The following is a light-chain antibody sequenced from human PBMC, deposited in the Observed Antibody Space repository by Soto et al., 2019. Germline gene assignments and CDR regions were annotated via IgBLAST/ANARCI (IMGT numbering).Light chain of an antibody. J-gene: IGKJ5*01. Sequence: EIVMTQSPATLSVSPGERATLSCRASQSVNTKLAWYQQRPGQAPRLLIYGASTRATGVPARFSGSGSGTEFTLTISSLQSEDFALYYCQHYNTWPITFGQGTRLEIK. V-gene: IGKV3-15*01. CDR3: QHYNTWPIT. CDR2: GAS. CDR1: QSVNTK.